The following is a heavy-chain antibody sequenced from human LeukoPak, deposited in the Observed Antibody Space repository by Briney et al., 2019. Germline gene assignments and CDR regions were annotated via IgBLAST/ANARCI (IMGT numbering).Heavy chain of an antibody. CDR3: ATGFYDSSGYSIPFDH. CDR1: GGSISSGVYY. J-gene: IGHJ4*02. CDR2: ISYSGNT. Sequence: SQTLSLTCTVSGGSISSGVYYWSWLRHPPGKGPEWIGYISYSGNTDYNPSLKSRVIIAIDTSKNQLSLRLSSVTAADTARYYCATGFYDSSGYSIPFDHWGQGTLVTASS. D-gene: IGHD3-22*01. V-gene: IGHV4-30-4*01.